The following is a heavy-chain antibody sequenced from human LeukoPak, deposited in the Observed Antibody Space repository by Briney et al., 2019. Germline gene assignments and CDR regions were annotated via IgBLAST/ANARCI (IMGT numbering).Heavy chain of an antibody. J-gene: IGHJ4*02. D-gene: IGHD5-18*01. CDR1: GGSISSSSYY. Sequence: SETLSLTCTVSGGSISSSSYYWGWIRQPPGKGLKWIGSIYYSGSTYYNPSLKSRVTISVDTSKNQFSLKLSSVTAADTAVYYCARGYSYGFGSNWGQGTLVTVSS. V-gene: IGHV4-39*01. CDR2: IYYSGST. CDR3: ARGYSYGFGSN.